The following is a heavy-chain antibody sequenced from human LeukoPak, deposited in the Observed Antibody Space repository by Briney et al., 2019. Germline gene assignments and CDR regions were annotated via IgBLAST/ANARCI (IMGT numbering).Heavy chain of an antibody. CDR3: AKFQADSSGWPFDY. CDR1: GFTFSIYA. V-gene: IGHV3-23*01. CDR2: ISGTSGNT. Sequence: GGSLRLSCAASGFTFSIYAMSWVRQAPGKGLEWVSSISGTSGNTYYADSVKGRFAISRDNSKDTLYLQMNSLRAEDTAIYYCAKFQADSSGWPFDYWGQGTLVTVSS. D-gene: IGHD6-19*01. J-gene: IGHJ4*02.